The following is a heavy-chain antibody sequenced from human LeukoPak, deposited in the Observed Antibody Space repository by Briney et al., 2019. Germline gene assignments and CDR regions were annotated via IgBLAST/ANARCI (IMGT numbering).Heavy chain of an antibody. V-gene: IGHV4-59*06. CDR1: GDSISSSY. CDR2: IYYSGST. D-gene: IGHD3-22*01. J-gene: IGHJ4*02. Sequence: PSETLSLTCTVSGDSISSSYWSWIRQHPGKGLEWIGYIYYSGSTYYNPSLKSRVTISVDTSKNQFSLKLSPVTAADTAVYYCARFTMIVEGYYFDYWGQGTLVTVSS. CDR3: ARFTMIVEGYYFDY.